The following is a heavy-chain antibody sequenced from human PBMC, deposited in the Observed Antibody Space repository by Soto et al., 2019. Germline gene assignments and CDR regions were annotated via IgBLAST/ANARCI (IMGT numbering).Heavy chain of an antibody. Sequence: PWGSLRPSCVGSVFTFSTYSINWVRQAPGKGLEWVSSISSRSDIYYADSVKGRFTISRDNAKNSVSLQMNSLRAEDTAVYYCAREYTAWPLAYGLDVWGQGTTVTVSS. J-gene: IGHJ6*02. D-gene: IGHD2-2*02. V-gene: IGHV3-21*01. CDR3: AREYTAWPLAYGLDV. CDR1: VFTFSTYS. CDR2: ISSRSDI.